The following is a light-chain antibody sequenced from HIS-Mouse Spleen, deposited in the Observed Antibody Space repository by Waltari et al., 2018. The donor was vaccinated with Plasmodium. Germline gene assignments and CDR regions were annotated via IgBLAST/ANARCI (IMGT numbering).Light chain of an antibody. J-gene: IGKJ2*01. V-gene: IGKV3-20*01. CDR2: GAS. Sequence: DIVLTQSPGTLSLSPGERDTLSCRASQSVSSSYLAWYQQKPGQAPRLLIYGASSRATGIPDRFSGSGSGTDFTLTISRLEPEDFAVYYCQQYGSSPMYTFGQGTKLEIK. CDR3: QQYGSSPMYT. CDR1: QSVSSSY.